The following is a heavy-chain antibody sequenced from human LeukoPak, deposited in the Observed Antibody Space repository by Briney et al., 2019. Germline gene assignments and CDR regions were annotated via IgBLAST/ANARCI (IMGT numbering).Heavy chain of an antibody. CDR3: ARDSGSYLFDY. CDR1: GGSISSYY. D-gene: IGHD1-26*01. J-gene: IGHJ4*02. Sequence: SETLSLTCTVSGGSISSYYWSWIRQPPGKGLEWIGYIYYSGSTNYNPSLKSRVTISVDTSKNQFSLKLSSVTAADTAVYYCARDSGSYLFDYWGQGTLVTVSS. V-gene: IGHV4-59*12. CDR2: IYYSGST.